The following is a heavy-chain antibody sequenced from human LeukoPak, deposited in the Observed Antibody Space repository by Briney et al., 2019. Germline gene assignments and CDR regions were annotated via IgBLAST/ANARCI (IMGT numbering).Heavy chain of an antibody. D-gene: IGHD3-22*01. J-gene: IGHJ4*02. CDR2: ISGSGGST. V-gene: IGHV3-23*01. Sequence: PGGSLRLSCAASGFTFSSYAMSWVRQAPGKGLEWVSAISGSGGSTYYADSVKGRFTISRDNSKNTLYLQMNSLRAEDTDVYYCAKDGGYYDSSGYYQFDYWGQGTLVTVSS. CDR3: AKDGGYYDSSGYYQFDY. CDR1: GFTFSSYA.